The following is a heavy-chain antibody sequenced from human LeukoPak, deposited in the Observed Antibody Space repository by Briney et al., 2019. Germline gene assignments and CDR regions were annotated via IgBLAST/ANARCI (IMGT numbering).Heavy chain of an antibody. CDR1: GFTVSSNY. V-gene: IGHV3-53*01. CDR3: ARLYGSGSYYKFPFLDY. D-gene: IGHD3-10*01. CDR2: VYSGGST. J-gene: IGHJ4*02. Sequence: PGGSLRLSCAASGFTVSSNYMSWVRQAPGRGLEWVSIVYSGGSTYYADSVKGRFTISRDSSKNTLYLQMNSLRAEDTAVYYCARLYGSGSYYKFPFLDYWGQGTLVTVSS.